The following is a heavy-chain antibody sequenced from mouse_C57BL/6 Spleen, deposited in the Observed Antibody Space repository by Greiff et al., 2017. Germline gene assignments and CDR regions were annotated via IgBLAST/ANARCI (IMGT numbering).Heavy chain of an antibody. D-gene: IGHD1-1*01. J-gene: IGHJ2*01. CDR1: GYTFTSYG. CDR2: IYPRSGNT. Sequence: VQLQQSGAELARPGASVKLSCKASGYTFTSYGISWVKQRTGQGLEWIGEIYPRSGNTYYNEKFKGKATLTADKSSSTAYMELRSLTSEDSAVYVSAREGEVVTAVYYFDYWGQGTTLTVSS. CDR3: AREGEVVTAVYYFDY. V-gene: IGHV1-81*01.